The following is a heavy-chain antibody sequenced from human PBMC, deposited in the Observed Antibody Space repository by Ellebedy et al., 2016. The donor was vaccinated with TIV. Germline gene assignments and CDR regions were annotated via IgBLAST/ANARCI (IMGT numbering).Heavy chain of an antibody. D-gene: IGHD5-12*01. Sequence: AASVKVSCKASGYTFIGYYLHWVRQAPGQGLEWMGWINPDSGGTNYAQKFQGRVTMTRDTSISTAYMELSRLRSDDTAVYFCTRDTTSRRYSGYDGGEYWGQGTLVTVSS. CDR3: TRDTTSRRYSGYDGGEY. J-gene: IGHJ4*02. V-gene: IGHV1-2*02. CDR1: GYTFIGYY. CDR2: INPDSGGT.